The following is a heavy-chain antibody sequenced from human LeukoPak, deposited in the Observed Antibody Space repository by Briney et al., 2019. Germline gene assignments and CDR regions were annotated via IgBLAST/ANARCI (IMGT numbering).Heavy chain of an antibody. D-gene: IGHD3-9*01. V-gene: IGHV3-74*01. CDR1: GFTFSSYW. CDR3: FQAEDGIRDFDWLTYDY. CDR2: SNSDGSST. Sequence: GRTLRLSCAAPGFTFSSYWMHWVPQAPGKGLVWVSHSNSDGSSTTYADSVKSRFTISRDNAKNTLYLQMNSLRVEDTAVYFFFQAEDGIRDFDWLTYDYWGQGTLVTVSS. J-gene: IGHJ4*02.